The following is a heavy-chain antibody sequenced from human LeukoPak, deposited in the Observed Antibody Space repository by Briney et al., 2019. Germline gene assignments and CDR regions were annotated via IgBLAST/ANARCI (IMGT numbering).Heavy chain of an antibody. V-gene: IGHV1-69*06. CDR2: IIPVFGTT. Sequence: SVTVSCKASGGTFSTDALAWVRQVPGQGPEWMGRIIPVFGTTNYAETFQGRVTITADISTSTAYMQLSSLRSEDTAVYYCAREAGIAITGTIWYFDLWGRGTLVTVSS. CDR1: GGTFSTDA. J-gene: IGHJ2*01. CDR3: AREAGIAITGTIWYFDL. D-gene: IGHD1/OR15-1a*01.